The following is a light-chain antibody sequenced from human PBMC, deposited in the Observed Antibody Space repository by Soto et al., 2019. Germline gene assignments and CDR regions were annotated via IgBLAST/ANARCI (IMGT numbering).Light chain of an antibody. CDR2: RDS. CDR3: QVWDSSTAWV. CDR1: NIGSKN. V-gene: IGLV3-9*01. J-gene: IGLJ3*02. Sequence: SYELTQPLSVSVALGQTARITCGGNNIGSKNVHWYQQKPGQAPVLVIYRDSIRPSGIPERFSGSNSGNTATLTISRAQAGDEADYYCQVWDSSTAWVFGGGTKVTVL.